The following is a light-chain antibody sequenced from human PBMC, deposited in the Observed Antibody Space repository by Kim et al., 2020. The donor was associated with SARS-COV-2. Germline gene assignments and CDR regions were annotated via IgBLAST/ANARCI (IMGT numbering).Light chain of an antibody. V-gene: IGKV3-20*01. CDR3: QQYGASPLT. J-gene: IGKJ4*01. Sequence: EIVLTQSPGTLSLSPGERATLSCGASQSVSSSYLAWYQHKPGQAPRLLIYGASSRATGIPDRFSGSGSGTDFTLTISRLEPEDFAVYYCQQYGASPLTFGGGTKVDI. CDR1: QSVSSSY. CDR2: GAS.